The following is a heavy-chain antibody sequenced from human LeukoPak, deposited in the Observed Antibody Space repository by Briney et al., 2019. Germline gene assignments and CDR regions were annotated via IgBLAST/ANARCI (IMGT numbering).Heavy chain of an antibody. V-gene: IGHV4-59*01. D-gene: IGHD6-6*01. CDR3: ARGLYGYSSSSGALDY. CDR2: IYHTGST. CDR1: GGSISSYY. Sequence: SETLSLTCTVSGGSISSYYWSWIRQPPGKGLEWIGYIYHTGSTNYNPSLKSRVTISVDTSKNQFSLKLSSVTAADTAVYYCARGLYGYSSSSGALDYWGQGTLVTVSS. J-gene: IGHJ4*02.